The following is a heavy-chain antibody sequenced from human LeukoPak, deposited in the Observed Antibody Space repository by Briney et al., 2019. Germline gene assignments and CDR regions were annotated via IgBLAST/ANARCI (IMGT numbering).Heavy chain of an antibody. CDR3: ARGDSSGYPMYHY. CDR2: INPNSGGT. J-gene: IGHJ4*02. V-gene: IGHV1-2*02. Sequence: ASVKVSCKASGYTFTGYYMHWVRQAPGQGLEWMGWINPNSGGTNYAQKLQGRVTMTTDTSTSTAYMELRSLRSDDTAVYYCARGDSSGYPMYHYWGQGTLVTVSS. CDR1: GYTFTGYY. D-gene: IGHD3-22*01.